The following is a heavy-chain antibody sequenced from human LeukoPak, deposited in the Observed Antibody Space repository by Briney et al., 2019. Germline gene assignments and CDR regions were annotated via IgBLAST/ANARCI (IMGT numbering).Heavy chain of an antibody. Sequence: PGGSLRLSCAASGFTFSGYAMHWVRQAPGKGLECVAVISYDGTNKYYADSVKGRFTISRDDSKNTLYLQMNSLRTEDTAVYYCARSGWIQLWFYDYWGQGTLVTVSS. CDR3: ARSGWIQLWFYDY. CDR2: ISYDGTNK. D-gene: IGHD5-18*01. CDR1: GFTFSGYA. V-gene: IGHV3-30*04. J-gene: IGHJ4*02.